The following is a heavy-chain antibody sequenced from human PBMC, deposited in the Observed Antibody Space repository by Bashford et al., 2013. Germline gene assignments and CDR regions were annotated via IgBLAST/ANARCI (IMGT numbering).Heavy chain of an antibody. CDR2: ISSSSSYI. J-gene: IGHJ4*02. CDR3: AKAARETFWSGYEFDY. Sequence: VRQAPGKGLEWVSSISSSSSYIYYADSVKGRFTISRDNAKNSLYLQMNSLRVEDTAVYYCAKAARETFWSGYEFDYWGQGTLVTVSS. V-gene: IGHV3-21*01. D-gene: IGHD3-3*01.